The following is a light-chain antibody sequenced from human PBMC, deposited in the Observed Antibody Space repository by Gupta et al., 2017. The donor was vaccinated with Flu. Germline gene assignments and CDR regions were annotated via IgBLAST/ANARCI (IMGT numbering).Light chain of an antibody. CDR3: NSHADNNNFV. J-gene: IGLJ1*01. V-gene: IGLV2-8*01. CDR2: EVT. CDR1: SSDIGGYNY. Sequence: GRSVTISCTGPSSDIGGYNYVSWYQQPPGKAPTLIIYEVTKRPSGVPDRFSGSKSGNTASLTVSGHQAEEEADYYCNSHADNNNFVFGTGTKVTVL.